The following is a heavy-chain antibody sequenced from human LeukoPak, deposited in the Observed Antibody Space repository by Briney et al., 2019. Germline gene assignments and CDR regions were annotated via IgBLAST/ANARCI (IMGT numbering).Heavy chain of an antibody. J-gene: IGHJ3*02. D-gene: IGHD3-22*01. CDR3: ARDLDEDITMIVVVIPPNDAFDI. V-gene: IGHV1-18*01. CDR2: ISAYNGNT. CDR1: GYTFTSYG. Sequence: GASVKVSCKASGYTFTSYGISWVRQAPGQGLEWMGWISAYNGNTNYAQKLQGRVTMTTDTSTSTAYMELRSLRSDDTAVYYCARDLDEDITMIVVVIPPNDAFDIWAKGQWSPSLQ.